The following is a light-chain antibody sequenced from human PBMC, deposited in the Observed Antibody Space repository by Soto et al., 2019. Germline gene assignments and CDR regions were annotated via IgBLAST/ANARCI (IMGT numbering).Light chain of an antibody. CDR3: QQYGSSP. CDR1: QSVSSSY. CDR2: QTS. V-gene: IGKV3-20*01. Sequence: EIVLTQSPCTLSLSPGERATLSCRASQSVSSSYLAWYQQKPGQAPRLLIYQTSIRAAGIPARFSASGSGTDFTLTISRLEPEDFAVYYCQQYGSSPFGQGTRLEIK. J-gene: IGKJ5*01.